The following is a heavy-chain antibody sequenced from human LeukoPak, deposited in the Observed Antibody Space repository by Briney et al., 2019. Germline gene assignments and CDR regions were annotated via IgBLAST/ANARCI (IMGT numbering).Heavy chain of an antibody. V-gene: IGHV3-48*01. CDR2: ITSSSNTV. Sequence: GGSLRLSCAASGFTFSNYNMFWARQAPGKGLEWVSYITSSSNTVHYADSVKGRFTISRDNAKSSLYLQMNSLRAEDTAIYYCARLLSGWYLADYWGQGTLVTVSS. J-gene: IGHJ4*02. D-gene: IGHD6-19*01. CDR1: GFTFSNYN. CDR3: ARLLSGWYLADY.